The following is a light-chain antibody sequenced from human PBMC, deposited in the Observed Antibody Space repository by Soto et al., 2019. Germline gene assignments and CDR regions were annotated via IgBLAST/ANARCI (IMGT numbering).Light chain of an antibody. CDR1: QTISIF. Sequence: DIQMTQSPSSLSASVGDRVTITCRASQTISIFLNWYQHKPGKPPTLLIYTASSLQSGVPSRFSGSGSGTDFTLTISSLQPEDFATYYCQQSYFTPRTFGQGTKVEIK. CDR2: TAS. V-gene: IGKV1-39*01. J-gene: IGKJ1*01. CDR3: QQSYFTPRT.